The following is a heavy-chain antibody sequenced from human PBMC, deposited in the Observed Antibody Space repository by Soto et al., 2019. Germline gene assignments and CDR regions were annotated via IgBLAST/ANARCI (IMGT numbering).Heavy chain of an antibody. CDR2: ISGSGNTI. D-gene: IGHD3-22*01. V-gene: IGHV3-11*01. Sequence: GGSLRLSCAASGFSFREYYMSWIRQAPGKGLEWISYISGSGNTIYYADSVKGRFIISRDNAKNSLFLQMNSLRADDTAVYYCARDRLPMVVVVMGWFDPWGQGTLVTVSS. J-gene: IGHJ5*02. CDR1: GFSFREYY. CDR3: ARDRLPMVVVVMGWFDP.